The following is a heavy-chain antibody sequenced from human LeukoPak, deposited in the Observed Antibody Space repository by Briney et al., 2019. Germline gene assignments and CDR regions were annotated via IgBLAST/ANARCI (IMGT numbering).Heavy chain of an antibody. CDR1: GFTFRSCA. Sequence: GGSLRLSCAASGFTFRSCAMRWVRQAPGKGLEWVSSISDSGGSTYYADSVKGRLTISRDNSKNTLYLQMNSLRAEDTAVYYCAKERTVTMVSDDAFDIWGQGTMVTVSS. J-gene: IGHJ3*02. V-gene: IGHV3-23*01. CDR3: AKERTVTMVSDDAFDI. D-gene: IGHD4-17*01. CDR2: ISDSGGST.